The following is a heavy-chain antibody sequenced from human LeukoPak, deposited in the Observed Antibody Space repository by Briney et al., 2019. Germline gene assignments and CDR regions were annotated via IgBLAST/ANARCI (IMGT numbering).Heavy chain of an antibody. J-gene: IGHJ6*03. CDR3: ASLVGYDFWSGYSSPTSYYYYYMDV. V-gene: IGHV1-69*05. CDR1: GGTFSSYA. Sequence: SVKVSCKASGGTFSSYAISWGRQAPGQGLEWMGGIIPIFGTANYAQKFQGRVTITTDESTSTAYMELSSLRSEDTAVYYCASLVGYDFWSGYSSPTSYYYYYMDVWGKGTTVTVSS. D-gene: IGHD3-3*01. CDR2: IIPIFGTA.